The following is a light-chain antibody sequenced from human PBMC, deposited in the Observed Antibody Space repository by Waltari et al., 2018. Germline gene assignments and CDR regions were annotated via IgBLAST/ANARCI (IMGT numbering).Light chain of an antibody. Sequence: SYELTQPPSLSVSPGQTASITCSGDKLGNKFASWYRQKPGQSPVVVIYRDKKRPSGIPTRISGSNSGHTATLTLSVTPAMDAADYYCQAWDSSAVVFGAATKLTVL. J-gene: IGLJ2*01. CDR1: KLGNKF. CDR3: QAWDSSAVV. CDR2: RDK. V-gene: IGLV3-1*01.